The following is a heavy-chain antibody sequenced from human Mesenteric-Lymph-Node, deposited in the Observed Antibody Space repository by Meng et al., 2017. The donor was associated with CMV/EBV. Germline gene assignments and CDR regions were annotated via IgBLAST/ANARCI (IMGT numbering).Heavy chain of an antibody. V-gene: IGHV2-5*02. J-gene: IGHJ4*02. Sequence: TFSGFSHSTSGVGVGWIRQPPGKALEWLALIYWDDDKRYSPSLKSRLTITKDTSKNQVVLTMTNMDPVDTATYYCAQGRSATAEFDYWGQGTLVTVSS. CDR1: GFSHSTSGVG. CDR2: IYWDDDK. D-gene: IGHD2-15*01. CDR3: AQGRSATAEFDY.